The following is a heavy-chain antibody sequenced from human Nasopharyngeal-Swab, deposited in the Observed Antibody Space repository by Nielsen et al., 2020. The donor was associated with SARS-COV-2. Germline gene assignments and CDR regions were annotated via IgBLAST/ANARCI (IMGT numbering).Heavy chain of an antibody. J-gene: IGHJ6*02. CDR2: ISYDGSNK. Sequence: GGSLRLSCAASGFTFSGYAMHWVRQAPGKGLEWVAVISYDGSNKYYADSVKGRFTISRDNSKNTLYLQMNSLRAEDTAVYYCARDLTGTGYYGMDVWGQGTTVTVSS. D-gene: IGHD1-7*01. CDR1: GFTFSGYA. V-gene: IGHV3-30-3*01. CDR3: ARDLTGTGYYGMDV.